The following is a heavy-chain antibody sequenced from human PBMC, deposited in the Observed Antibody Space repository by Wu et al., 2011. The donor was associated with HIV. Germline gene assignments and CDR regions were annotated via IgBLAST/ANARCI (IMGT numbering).Heavy chain of an antibody. CDR2: IIPILGTV. J-gene: IGHJ4*02. V-gene: IGHV1-69*14. CDR1: GDTFSTYG. D-gene: IGHD2-21*01. Sequence: QVQLVQSGAEVKKPGSSVKVSCKASGDTFSTYGINWVRQAPGQGLEWMGGIIPILGTVKYAQKFQGRVTITADKSTSTAYMELSSLRSEDTAIYYCARGLGGDEDYWGQGTLVTVSS. CDR3: ARGLGGDEDY.